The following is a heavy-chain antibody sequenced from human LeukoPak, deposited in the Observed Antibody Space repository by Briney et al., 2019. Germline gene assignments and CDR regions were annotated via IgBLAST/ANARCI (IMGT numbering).Heavy chain of an antibody. CDR3: TSSSYYSFDF. J-gene: IGHJ4*02. Sequence: GGSLRLSCAVSGLTFSGSGMHWVRQASGKGLEWVGRIRSKANDYATAYAASVKGRFTFSRDESKNTAYLQMDSLKTEDTAVYYCTSSSYYSFDFWGQGVLVTVSS. V-gene: IGHV3-73*01. D-gene: IGHD6-13*01. CDR2: IRSKANDYAT. CDR1: GLTFSGSG.